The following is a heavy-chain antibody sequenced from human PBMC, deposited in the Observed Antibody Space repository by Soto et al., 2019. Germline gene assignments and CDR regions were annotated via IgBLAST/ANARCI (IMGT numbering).Heavy chain of an antibody. CDR1: GFTFSSYA. CDR2: VSGSGGGT. D-gene: IGHD1-1*01. Sequence: PGGSLRLSCAASGFTFSSYALSWVRQAPGKGLEWVSAVSGSGGGTYYADSVKGRFTISRDNSKNTLYLQMNSLRAEDTAVYYCAKHGPGTIYYFDYWGLGTLVTVSS. J-gene: IGHJ4*02. V-gene: IGHV3-23*01. CDR3: AKHGPGTIYYFDY.